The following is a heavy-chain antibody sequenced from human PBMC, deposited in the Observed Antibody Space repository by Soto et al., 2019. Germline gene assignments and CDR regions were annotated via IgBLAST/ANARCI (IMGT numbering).Heavy chain of an antibody. J-gene: IGHJ4*02. CDR3: ARVGSSSSLGY. D-gene: IGHD6-6*01. CDR2: INSDGSST. V-gene: IGHV3-74*01. CDR1: GFTFSSYW. Sequence: GGSLRLSCAASGFTFSSYWMHWVRQAPGKGLVWVSRINSDGSSTGYADSVKGRFTISRDNAKNTLYLQMNSLRAEDTAVYYCARVGSSSSLGYWGQGTLVTVSS.